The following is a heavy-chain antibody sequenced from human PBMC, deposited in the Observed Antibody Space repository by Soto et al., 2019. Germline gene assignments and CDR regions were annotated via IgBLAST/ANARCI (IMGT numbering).Heavy chain of an antibody. D-gene: IGHD4-17*01. V-gene: IGHV4-39*01. CDR2: VYYIGRS. Sequence: SGTLYISWTVAGGSGADSSYYWGWIRQSPGKGLEWIGSVYYIGRSYSKSSVKSRVTISVDTSKNRFSLSLNSVTASDTAVYFCVSQRTTVPTQAYFDYWGPGALVTVSS. J-gene: IGHJ4*02. CDR1: GGSGADSSYY. CDR3: VSQRTTVPTQAYFDY.